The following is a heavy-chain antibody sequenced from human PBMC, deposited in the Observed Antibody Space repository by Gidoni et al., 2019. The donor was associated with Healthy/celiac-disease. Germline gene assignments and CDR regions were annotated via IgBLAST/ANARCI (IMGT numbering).Heavy chain of an antibody. D-gene: IGHD6-13*01. CDR1: GFTFSSYS. CDR3: ARDQGVEQLVTSDYFDY. Sequence: GFTFSSYSMNWVRQAPGKGLEWVSSISSSSSYIYYADSVKGRFTISRDNAKNSLYLQMNSLRAEDTAVYYCARDQGVEQLVTSDYFDYWGQGTLVTVSS. V-gene: IGHV3-21*01. CDR2: ISSSSSYI. J-gene: IGHJ4*02.